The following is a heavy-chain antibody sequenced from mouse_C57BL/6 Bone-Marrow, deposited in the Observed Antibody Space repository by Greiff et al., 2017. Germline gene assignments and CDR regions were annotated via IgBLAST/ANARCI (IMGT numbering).Heavy chain of an antibody. CDR2: ISSGGSYT. CDR1: GFTFSSYG. J-gene: IGHJ3*01. CDR3: ARHVDWDSFAY. V-gene: IGHV5-6*01. D-gene: IGHD4-1*01. Sequence: EVHLVESGGDLVKPGGSLKLSCAASGFTFSSYGMSWVRQTPDKRLEWVATISSGGSYTYYPDSVKGRFTISRDNAKNTLYLQMSSLKSEDTAMYYCARHVDWDSFAYWGQGTLVTVSA.